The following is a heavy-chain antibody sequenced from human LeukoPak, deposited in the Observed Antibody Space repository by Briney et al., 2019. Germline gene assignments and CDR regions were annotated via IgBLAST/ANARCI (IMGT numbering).Heavy chain of an antibody. D-gene: IGHD2-15*01. Sequence: ASVKVSCKASGYTFTSYAMHWVRQAPGQRLEWMGWINAGNGNTKYSQKFQGRVTITRDTSASTAYMELSSLRSEDTAVYYCARDRCSGGSCYSGYWGQGTLVTVSS. CDR3: ARDRCSGGSCYSGY. CDR2: INAGNGNT. V-gene: IGHV1-3*01. J-gene: IGHJ4*02. CDR1: GYTFTSYA.